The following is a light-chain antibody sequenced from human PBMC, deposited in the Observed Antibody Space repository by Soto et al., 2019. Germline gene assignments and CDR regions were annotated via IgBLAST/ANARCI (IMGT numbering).Light chain of an antibody. CDR1: CSDVGSYNL. V-gene: IGLV2-23*01. J-gene: IGLJ2*01. CDR2: EGS. CDR3: CSYAGSLVV. Sequence: QSVLTQPASVSGSPGQSITISCTGTCSDVGSYNLVSWYQQHPGKAPKLMIYEGSKRPSGVSNRFSGSKSGNTASLTISGLQAEDEADYYCCSYAGSLVVFGGGTKLTVL.